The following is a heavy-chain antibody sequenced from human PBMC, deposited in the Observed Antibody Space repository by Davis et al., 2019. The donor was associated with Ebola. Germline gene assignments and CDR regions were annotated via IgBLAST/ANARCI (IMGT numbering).Heavy chain of an antibody. V-gene: IGHV1-2*06. Sequence: AASVKVSCKASGYTFTGFYMHWVRQAPGQGLEWVGRINPNTGGTSYAQKLQGRVTMTTDTSTSTAYIELRSLRSDDTAVYYCARDRSLFLIGFFDYWGQGTLVTVSS. CDR1: GYTFTGFY. CDR3: ARDRSLFLIGFFDY. J-gene: IGHJ4*02. D-gene: IGHD2/OR15-2a*01. CDR2: INPNTGGT.